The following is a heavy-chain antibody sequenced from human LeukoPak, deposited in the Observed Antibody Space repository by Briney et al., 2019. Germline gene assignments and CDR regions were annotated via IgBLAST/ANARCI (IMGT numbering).Heavy chain of an antibody. CDR2: IYSGGST. CDR3: AREGSFGVATYHYYYGMDV. J-gene: IGHJ6*02. CDR1: GFTFSSYW. Sequence: GGSLRLSCAVSGFTFSSYWMYWVRQAPGKGLEWVSVIYSGGSTYYADSVKGRFTISRDNSKNTLYLQMNSLRAEDTAVYYCAREGSFGVATYHYYYGMDVWGQGTTVTVSS. V-gene: IGHV3-66*01. D-gene: IGHD3-3*01.